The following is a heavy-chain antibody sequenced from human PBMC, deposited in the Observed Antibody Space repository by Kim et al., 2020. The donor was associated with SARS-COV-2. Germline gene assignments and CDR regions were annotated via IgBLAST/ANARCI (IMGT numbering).Heavy chain of an antibody. J-gene: IGHJ4*02. V-gene: IGHV4-31*02. D-gene: IGHD3-3*01. CDR3: ARGRITIFGVVTEFDY. Sequence: SLKSRVTISVDTSKNQFSLKLGAVTAADTAVYYCARGRITIFGVVTEFDYWGQGTLVTVSS.